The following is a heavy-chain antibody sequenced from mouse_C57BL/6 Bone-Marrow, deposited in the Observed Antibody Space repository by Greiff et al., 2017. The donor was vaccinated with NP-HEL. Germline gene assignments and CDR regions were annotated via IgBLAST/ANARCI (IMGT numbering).Heavy chain of an antibody. CDR2: IDPENGDT. V-gene: IGHV14-4*01. CDR3: TTYYYDPY. Sequence: EVMLVESGAELVRPGASVKLSCTASGFNIKDDYMHWVKQRPEQGLEWIGWIDPENGDTEYASKFQGKATITADTSSNTAYLQLSSLTSEDTAVYYCTTYYYDPYWGQGTLVTVSA. D-gene: IGHD1-1*01. CDR1: GFNIKDDY. J-gene: IGHJ3*01.